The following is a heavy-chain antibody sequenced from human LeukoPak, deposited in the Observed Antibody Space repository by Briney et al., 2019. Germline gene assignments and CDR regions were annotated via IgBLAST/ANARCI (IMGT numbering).Heavy chain of an antibody. D-gene: IGHD3-3*01. Sequence: ASVKASCKASGYSFTSYYIHWVRQAPGQGLEWMGIINPGTGSTTYAQKFQGRVTMTRDTSTSTVYMELNSLTSEDTAVYYCARDHSVDFWSGYYPGGWFDPWGQGTLVTVSS. V-gene: IGHV1-46*01. CDR2: INPGTGST. CDR1: GYSFTSYY. J-gene: IGHJ5*02. CDR3: ARDHSVDFWSGYYPGGWFDP.